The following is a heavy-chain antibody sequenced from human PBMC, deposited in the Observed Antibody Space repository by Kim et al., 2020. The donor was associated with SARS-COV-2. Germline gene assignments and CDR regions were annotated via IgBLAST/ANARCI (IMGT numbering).Heavy chain of an antibody. J-gene: IGHJ6*03. V-gene: IGHV3-11*01. CDR2: I. Sequence: IYYADSVTGRFNNARDNAKNSLYLEMNSLSAEETAVYYCASLKLLPYHMDVWGKGTTVTVSS. CDR3: ASLKLLPYHMDV.